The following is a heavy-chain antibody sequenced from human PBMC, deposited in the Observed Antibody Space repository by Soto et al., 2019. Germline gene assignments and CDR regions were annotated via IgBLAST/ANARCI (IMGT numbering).Heavy chain of an antibody. CDR3: ARGSPYSSGRSPHYYYYYGMDV. D-gene: IGHD6-19*01. J-gene: IGHJ6*02. Sequence: PSQTLSLTCAISGDSVSSNSAAWNWIRQSPSRGLEWLGRTYYRSKWYNDYAVSVKSRITINPDTSKNQFSLQLNSVTPEDTAVYYCARGSPYSSGRSPHYYYYYGMDVWGQGTTVTVSS. CDR1: GDSVSSNSAA. V-gene: IGHV6-1*01. CDR2: TYYRSKWYN.